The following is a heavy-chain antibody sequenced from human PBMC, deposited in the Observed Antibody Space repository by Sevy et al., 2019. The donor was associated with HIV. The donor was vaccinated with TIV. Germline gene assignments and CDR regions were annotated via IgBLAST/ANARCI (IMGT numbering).Heavy chain of an antibody. V-gene: IGHV3-53*01. CDR2: IDSGGST. Sequence: GSLRLSCAASGFTVSSNYMSWVRQAPGKGLEWVSVIDSGGSTYYADSVKGRFTISRDNSKNTLYLQMNSLRAEDTAVYYCARVWYGSGWYPSSYYYYMDVWGKGTTVTVSS. D-gene: IGHD6-19*01. CDR3: ARVWYGSGWYPSSYYYYMDV. J-gene: IGHJ6*03. CDR1: GFTVSSNY.